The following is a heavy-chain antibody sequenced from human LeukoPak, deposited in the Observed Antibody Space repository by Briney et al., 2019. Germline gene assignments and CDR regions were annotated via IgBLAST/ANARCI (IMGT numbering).Heavy chain of an antibody. CDR3: ARHGYSYGNAFDY. CDR2: IYYSGST. J-gene: IGHJ4*02. Sequence: PSETLSLTCTVSGCSISSSSYYWGWNRQPPGKGLEWIGSIYYSGSTYYNPSLNSRITISVDTSKNQFSLKLSSVTAADTAVYYCARHGYSYGNAFDYWGQGTLVTVSS. D-gene: IGHD5-18*01. CDR1: GCSISSSSYY. V-gene: IGHV4-39*01.